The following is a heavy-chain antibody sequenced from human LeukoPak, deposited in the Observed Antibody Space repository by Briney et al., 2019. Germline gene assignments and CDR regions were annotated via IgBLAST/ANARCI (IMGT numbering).Heavy chain of an antibody. J-gene: IGHJ3*02. V-gene: IGHV5-10-1*01. D-gene: IGHD2-21*01. CDR2: IDPTDSYT. CDR1: GSHFTSYC. Sequence: GEAPEISCRGSGSHFTSYCITWARQVPGKGLEWMGRIDPTDSYTNYSPSSQGHVTISADKSISTAYLQWSSLKASDTGMYYCARRIVVVNHDAFDIWGQGTMVTVSS. CDR3: ARRIVVVNHDAFDI.